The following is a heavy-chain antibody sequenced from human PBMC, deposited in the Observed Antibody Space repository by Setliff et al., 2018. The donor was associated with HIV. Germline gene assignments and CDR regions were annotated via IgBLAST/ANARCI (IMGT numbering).Heavy chain of an antibody. CDR2: ISYSGSA. J-gene: IGHJ5*02. V-gene: IGHV4-31*03. CDR3: AKRIRSGGSCYGWCVWFDP. D-gene: IGHD2-15*01. Sequence: PSETLSLTCTVSGGSISSGDNSWTWLRQHPGKGLEWIGYISYSGSAYYNPSLRSRTTISVDTSKNQFSLRLTSVTAADTAVYYGAKRIRSGGSCYGWCVWFDPWGQGTQVTVSS. CDR1: GGSISSGDNS.